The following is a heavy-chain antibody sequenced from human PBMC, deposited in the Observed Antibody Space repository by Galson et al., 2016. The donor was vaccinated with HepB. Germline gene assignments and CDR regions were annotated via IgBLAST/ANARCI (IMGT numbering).Heavy chain of an antibody. CDR1: GFTFSKYM. J-gene: IGHJ4*02. CDR2: IGGSGGDT. V-gene: IGHV3-23*01. Sequence: SLRLSCAASGFTFSKYMMNWVRQAPGKGLEWVSAIGGSGGDTYYPDSVKGRFTISRDYSKNTLYLHINSLRAEDTAVYYCARRYDTPGYYYIDFWGQGTLVTVSS. CDR3: ARRYDTPGYYYIDF. D-gene: IGHD3-9*01.